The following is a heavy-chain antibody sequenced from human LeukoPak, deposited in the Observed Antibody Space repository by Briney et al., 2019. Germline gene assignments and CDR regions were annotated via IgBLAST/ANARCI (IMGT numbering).Heavy chain of an antibody. J-gene: IGHJ5*02. V-gene: IGHV1-18*01. CDR2: ISIHNGHT. CDR1: GGTFSSYA. D-gene: IGHD3-10*01. Sequence: ASVKVSCKASGGTFSSYAISWVRQAPGQGLEWMGWISIHNGHTNYAQKLQGRVTMSTDTSTSTAYMELSRLRSDDTAVYYCARDIHPQNYYGSGSYHPINWFDPWGQGTLVTVSS. CDR3: ARDIHPQNYYGSGSYHPINWFDP.